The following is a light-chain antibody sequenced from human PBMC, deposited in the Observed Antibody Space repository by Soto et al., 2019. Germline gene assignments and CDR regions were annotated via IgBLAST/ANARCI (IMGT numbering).Light chain of an antibody. CDR2: GAS. V-gene: IGKV3-20*01. CDR1: QTVSSS. CDR3: QQYGSSPIT. J-gene: IGKJ5*01. Sequence: EIVLTQSPGTLSLSPGERATLSCRASQTVSSSLAWYQQKTGQAPRLLISGASTRATGIPDRFSGIWSETDFTLTISRLEPEDFALYYCQQYGSSPITFGQGTRLEIK.